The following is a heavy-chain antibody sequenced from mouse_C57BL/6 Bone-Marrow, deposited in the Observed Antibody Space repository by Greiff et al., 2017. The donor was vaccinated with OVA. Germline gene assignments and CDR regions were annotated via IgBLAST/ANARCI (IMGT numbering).Heavy chain of an antibody. J-gene: IGHJ4*01. CDR2: IYPRSGNT. Sequence: QVQLQQSGAELARPGASVKLSCKASGYTFTSYGISWVKQSTGQGLEWIGEIYPRSGNTYYNEKFKGKATLTADKSSSTAYMELRSLTSEDSAVYFCARIYYYGSRRSPYAMDYWGQGTSVTVSS. D-gene: IGHD1-1*01. CDR1: GYTFTSYG. CDR3: ARIYYYGSRRSPYAMDY. V-gene: IGHV1-81*01.